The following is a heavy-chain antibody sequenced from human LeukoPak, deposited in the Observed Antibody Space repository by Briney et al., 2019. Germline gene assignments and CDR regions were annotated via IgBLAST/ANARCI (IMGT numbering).Heavy chain of an antibody. V-gene: IGHV3-64*01. CDR3: ASGDYLFQPDY. CDR2: ISSNGGST. J-gene: IGHJ4*02. D-gene: IGHD4-17*01. CDR1: GFTFSSYA. Sequence: PGGSLRLSCAASGFTFSSYAMHWVRQAPGKGLEYVSAISSNGGSTYYANSVKGRFTISRDNSKNTLYLQMGSLRAEDMAVYYRASGDYLFQPDYWGQGTLVTVSS.